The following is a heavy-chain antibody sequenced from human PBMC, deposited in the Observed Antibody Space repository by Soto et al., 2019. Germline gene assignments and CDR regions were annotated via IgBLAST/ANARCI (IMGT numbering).Heavy chain of an antibody. D-gene: IGHD6-13*01. CDR3: ARSGIAAAFDY. J-gene: IGHJ4*02. CDR1: GFTFSSYS. Sequence: PGGSLRLSCAASGFTFSSYSMNWVRQAPGEGLEWVSYISSSSSTIYYADSVKGRFTISRDNAKNSLYLQMNSLRAEDTAVYYCARSGIAAAFDYWGQGTLVTVSS. CDR2: ISSSSSTI. V-gene: IGHV3-48*01.